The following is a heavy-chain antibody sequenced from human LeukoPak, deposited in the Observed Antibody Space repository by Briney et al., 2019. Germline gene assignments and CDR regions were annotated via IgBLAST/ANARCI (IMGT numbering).Heavy chain of an antibody. V-gene: IGHV1-2*02. J-gene: IGHJ6*02. CDR3: AREGYSTSYYYYGMDV. Sequence: ASVKVSCKASGYAFTDYYLNWVRQAPGQGLEWMGWINPNSGGTNYAQKFQGRVTMTRDTSISTAYMELSRLRSDDTAVYYCAREGYSTSYYYYGMDVWGQGTTVTVSS. CDR2: INPNSGGT. D-gene: IGHD1-1*01. CDR1: GYAFTDYY.